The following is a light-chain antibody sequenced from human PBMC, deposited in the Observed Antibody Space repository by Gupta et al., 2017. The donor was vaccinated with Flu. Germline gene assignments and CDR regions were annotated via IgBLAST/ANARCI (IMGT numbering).Light chain of an antibody. CDR2: AAS. CDR3: QQSYSTPRT. V-gene: IGKV1-39*01. Sequence: PSSLSASVGDRVTITCRASQSISSYLNWYQQKPGKAPKLLIYAASSLQSGVPSRFSGSGSGTDFTRTISSLQPEDFATYYCQQSYSTPRTFGQGTKVEIK. J-gene: IGKJ1*01. CDR1: QSISSY.